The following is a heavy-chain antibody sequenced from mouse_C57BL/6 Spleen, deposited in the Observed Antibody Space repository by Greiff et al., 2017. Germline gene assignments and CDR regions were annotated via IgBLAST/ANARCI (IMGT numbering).Heavy chain of an antibody. D-gene: IGHD1-1*01. V-gene: IGHV7-3*01. J-gene: IGHJ4*01. CDR1: GFTFTDYY. Sequence: DVMLVESGGGLVQPGGSLSLSCAASGFTFTDYYMSWVRQPPGKALEWLGFIRNKANGYTTEYSASVKGRFTISRDNSQSILYLQMNALRAEDSATYYCARDGVITTVVATRYAMDYWGQGTSVTVSS. CDR2: IRNKANGYTT. CDR3: ARDGVITTVVATRYAMDY.